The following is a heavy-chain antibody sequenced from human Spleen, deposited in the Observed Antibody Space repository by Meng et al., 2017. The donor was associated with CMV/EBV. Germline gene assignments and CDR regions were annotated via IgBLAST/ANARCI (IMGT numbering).Heavy chain of an antibody. Sequence: ASVKVSCKASGYAFTSYYMHWVRQAPGQGLEWMGIINPSGGSTSYAQKFQGRVTMTRDTSISTAYMELSRLRSDDTAVYYCARAEGYCSSTSCYDLYYFDYWGRGTLVTVSS. V-gene: IGHV1-46*01. J-gene: IGHJ4*02. CDR2: INPSGGST. D-gene: IGHD2-2*01. CDR3: ARAEGYCSSTSCYDLYYFDY. CDR1: GYAFTSYY.